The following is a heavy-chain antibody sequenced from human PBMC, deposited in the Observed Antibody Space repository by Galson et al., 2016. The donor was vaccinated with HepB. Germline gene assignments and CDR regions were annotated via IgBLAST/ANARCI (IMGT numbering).Heavy chain of an antibody. Sequence: SLRLSCAASGFTFSAYSMNWVRPAPGKGLEWISYISATFEIWNADSVKGRFTISRDNAKNSVHLQMNSLRDEDTAVYYCARDHDWGFDYWGRGILVTVSS. V-gene: IGHV3-48*02. CDR3: ARDHDWGFDY. CDR2: ISATFEI. CDR1: GFTFSAYS. D-gene: IGHD3-9*01. J-gene: IGHJ4*02.